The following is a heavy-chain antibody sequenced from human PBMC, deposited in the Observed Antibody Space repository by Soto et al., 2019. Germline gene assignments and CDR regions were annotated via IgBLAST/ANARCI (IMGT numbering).Heavy chain of an antibody. CDR1: GYTFTSYY. Sequence: ASVKVSCKASGYTFTSYYMHWVRQAPGQGLEGMGIINPSGGSTSYAQKFQGRVTMTRDTSTSTVYMELSSLRSEDTAVYYCSRDENCGGDCYPPCYYYGMDVWGQGTTVTVSS. D-gene: IGHD2-21*02. CDR2: INPSGGST. V-gene: IGHV1-46*01. CDR3: SRDENCGGDCYPPCYYYGMDV. J-gene: IGHJ6*02.